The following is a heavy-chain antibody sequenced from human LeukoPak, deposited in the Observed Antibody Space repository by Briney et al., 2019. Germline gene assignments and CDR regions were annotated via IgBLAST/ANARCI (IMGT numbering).Heavy chain of an antibody. CDR3: GRSSSWSTHGFDY. J-gene: IGHJ4*02. D-gene: IGHD6-13*01. V-gene: IGHV4-34*01. CDR1: GGSFSGYY. Sequence: SETLSLTCAVDGGSFSGYYWSWIRQPPGKGLEWIGEINHSGSTNYNPSLKSRVTISVDTSKNQFSLKLSSVTAADTAVYYCGRSSSWSTHGFDYWGQGTLVTVSS. CDR2: INHSGST.